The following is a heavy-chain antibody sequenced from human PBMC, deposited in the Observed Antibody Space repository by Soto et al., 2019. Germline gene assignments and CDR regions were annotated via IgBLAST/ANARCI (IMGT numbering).Heavy chain of an antibody. CDR2: ISYSGST. J-gene: IGHJ5*02. CDR3: ARDVGLQHDTGYYDFWSGKNNWFDP. Sequence: SETLSLTCTVSGGSISGHYWSWIRQPPGKGLQYIGYISYSGSTNYNPSLKSRVTISVDTSNNQFSLRLSSVTAADTAVYYCARDVGLQHDTGYYDFWSGKNNWFDPWRQRTLVTVSS. CDR1: GGSISGHY. V-gene: IGHV4-59*11. D-gene: IGHD3-3*01.